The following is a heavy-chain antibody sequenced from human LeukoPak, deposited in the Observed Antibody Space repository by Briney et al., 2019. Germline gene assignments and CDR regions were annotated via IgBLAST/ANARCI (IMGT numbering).Heavy chain of an antibody. D-gene: IGHD3-3*01. V-gene: IGHV3-53*01. Sequence: PGGSLRLSCAASGFTVSTNYMSWIRQAPGKGLEWVSIIYESGSAYYADSVKGRFTISRDNSKNTLFLQMNSLRAEDTAVYYCVKLSYDFWSGSFDYWGQGTLVTVSS. CDR1: GFTVSTNY. CDR2: IYESGSA. J-gene: IGHJ4*02. CDR3: VKLSYDFWSGSFDY.